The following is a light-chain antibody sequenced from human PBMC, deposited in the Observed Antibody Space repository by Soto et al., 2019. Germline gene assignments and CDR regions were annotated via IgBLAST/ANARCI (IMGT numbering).Light chain of an antibody. V-gene: IGKV1-5*01. CDR2: DAS. CDR3: QQYKSYWT. J-gene: IGKJ1*01. CDR1: QSIPRW. Sequence: DIQMTQSPSTLSASVGDRVTSTCRASQSIPRWLAWYQQKPGKAPKLLIYDASSLNSGVPSRFSGSGYGTEFTLTISSLQPDDFATYYCQQYKSYWTFGQGTKVDIK.